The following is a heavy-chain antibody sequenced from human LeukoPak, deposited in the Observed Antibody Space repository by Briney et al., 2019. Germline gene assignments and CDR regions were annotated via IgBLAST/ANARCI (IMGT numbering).Heavy chain of an antibody. D-gene: IGHD3-16*01. Sequence: PSETLSLTCTVSGGSISSSSYYWGWIRQPPGKGLEWIGSIYYSGSTYYNPTLKSRVTISVDTSKNQFYLKLSSVTAADTAVYYCARVAMTRGEGHYGMDVWGQGTTVTASS. CDR3: ARVAMTRGEGHYGMDV. CDR2: IYYSGST. V-gene: IGHV4-39*07. CDR1: GGSISSSSYY. J-gene: IGHJ6*02.